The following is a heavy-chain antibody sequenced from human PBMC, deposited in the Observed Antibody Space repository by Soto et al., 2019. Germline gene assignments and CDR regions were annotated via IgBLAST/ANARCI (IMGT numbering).Heavy chain of an antibody. CDR1: GGSFNGYY. CDR3: ARGATQQLVGRYTWIDP. V-gene: IGHV4-34*01. D-gene: IGHD6-13*01. CDR2: INHSGST. J-gene: IGHJ5*02. Sequence: SETLSLTCAVYGGSFNGYYWHWIRQPPGKGLEWLGEINHSGSTNYNPSLKSRVTISVDTSKTQFPLKLSSVTAADTAVYFCARGATQQLVGRYTWIDPWGQGALVTVSS.